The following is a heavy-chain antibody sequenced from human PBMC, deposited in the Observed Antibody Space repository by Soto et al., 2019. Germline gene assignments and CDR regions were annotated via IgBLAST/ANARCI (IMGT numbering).Heavy chain of an antibody. J-gene: IGHJ4*02. Sequence: SVKVSCKASGGTFSSYAISWVRQAPGQGLEWMGGIIPIFGTANYAQKFQGRVTITADESTSTAYMELSSLRSEDTAVYYCARDRGYYYDSSGIDYWGQGTLVTVSS. V-gene: IGHV1-69*13. CDR1: GGTFSSYA. CDR2: IIPIFGTA. D-gene: IGHD3-22*01. CDR3: ARDRGYYYDSSGIDY.